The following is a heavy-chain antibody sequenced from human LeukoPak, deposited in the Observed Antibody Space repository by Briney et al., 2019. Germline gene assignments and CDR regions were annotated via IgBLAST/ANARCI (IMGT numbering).Heavy chain of an antibody. CDR2: IYYSGST. J-gene: IGHJ4*02. D-gene: IGHD1-26*01. V-gene: IGHV4-59*08. CDR3: ARLGAMVDY. CDR1: GGSISSYY. Sequence: PSETLSLTCTVSGGSISSYYWSWIRQPPGKGLEWIGYIYYSGSTNYNPPLKSRVTISVDTSKNQFSLKLSSVTAADTAVYYCARLGAMVDYWGQGTLVTVSS.